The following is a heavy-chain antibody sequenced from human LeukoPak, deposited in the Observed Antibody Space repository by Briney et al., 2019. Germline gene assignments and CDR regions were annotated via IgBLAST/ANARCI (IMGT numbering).Heavy chain of an antibody. CDR3: ARAPYYDSSGYHSAYFEY. V-gene: IGHV4-59*01. Sequence: PSETLSLTCTVSGGSISSYYWSWIRQPPGKGLEWIGYIYYSGSTNYNPSLKSRVTISVDTSKNQFSLKLSSVTAADTAVYYCARAPYYDSSGYHSAYFEYWGQGTLVTVSS. CDR1: GGSISSYY. J-gene: IGHJ4*02. CDR2: IYYSGST. D-gene: IGHD3-22*01.